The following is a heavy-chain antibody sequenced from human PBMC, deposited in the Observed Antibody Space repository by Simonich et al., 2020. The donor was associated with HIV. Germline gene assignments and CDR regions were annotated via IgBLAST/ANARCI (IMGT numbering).Heavy chain of an antibody. D-gene: IGHD4-17*01. CDR1: GYSISSGYY. V-gene: IGHV4-38-2*01. J-gene: IGHJ4*02. Sequence: QVQLQESGPGLVKPSETLSLTCAVSGYSISSGYYWGWIRQPPGKGLEWIGSIYLGGGTYYNPSLKGRVTISVDTSKNQFSLKMSSLTAADTAVYYCYGDYGVYYFDHWSQGTLVTVSS. CDR2: IYLGGGT. CDR3: YGDYGVYYFDH.